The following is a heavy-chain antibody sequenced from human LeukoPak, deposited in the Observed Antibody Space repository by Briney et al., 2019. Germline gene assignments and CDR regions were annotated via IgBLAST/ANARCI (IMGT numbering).Heavy chain of an antibody. Sequence: SVKVPCKASGDTFSSTAISWVRQAPGQGLEWMGGIIPSWGTTNYAEQFQGRVTITADASTTAAYMELSSLTFEDTAVYYCARGVRRETSEFDSWGQGTLVIVSS. CDR1: GDTFSSTA. V-gene: IGHV1-69*13. CDR3: ARGVRRETSEFDS. CDR2: IIPSWGTT. J-gene: IGHJ4*02. D-gene: IGHD3-10*02.